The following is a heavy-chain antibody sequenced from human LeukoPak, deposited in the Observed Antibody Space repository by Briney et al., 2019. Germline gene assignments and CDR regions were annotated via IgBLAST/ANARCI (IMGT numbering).Heavy chain of an antibody. J-gene: IGHJ4*02. D-gene: IGHD2-15*01. CDR3: ATVFRVEGATGLDY. CDR1: QFTFSNYW. V-gene: IGHV3-7*01. CDR2: IDKDGSEK. Sequence: TGGSLRLSCAVSQFTFSNYWMSWVRQAPGKGLEWVAYIDKDGSEKHYVDSVKGRFTISRDNAKKSLYLQMSSLRAEDTAVYYCATVFRVEGATGLDYWGQGTLVTVSS.